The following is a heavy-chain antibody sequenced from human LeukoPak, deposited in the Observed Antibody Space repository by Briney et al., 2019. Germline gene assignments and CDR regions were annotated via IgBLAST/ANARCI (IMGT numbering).Heavy chain of an antibody. Sequence: ASVKVSCKASGYTFTSYGISWVRQAPGQGLEWMGWISAYNGNTNYVQNLQGRVTMTTDTSTSTAYMELSSLRSEDTAVYYCASSYDYCSSTSCPFDYWGQGTLVTVSS. CDR3: ASSYDYCSSTSCPFDY. D-gene: IGHD2-2*01. CDR1: GYTFTSYG. V-gene: IGHV1-18*01. CDR2: ISAYNGNT. J-gene: IGHJ4*02.